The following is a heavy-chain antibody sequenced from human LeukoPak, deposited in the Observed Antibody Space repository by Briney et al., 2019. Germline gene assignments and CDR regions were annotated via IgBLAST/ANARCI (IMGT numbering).Heavy chain of an antibody. CDR3: ARGHIVVVVAATPDAFDI. CDR2: IYYSGST. CDR1: GGSISGSSYY. J-gene: IGHJ3*02. Sequence: PSETLSLTCTVSGGSISGSSYYWGWIRRPPGKGLEWIGSIYYSGSTYYNPSLKSRVTISVDTSKNQFSLKLSSVTAADTAVYYCARGHIVVVVAATPDAFDIWGQGTMVTVSS. D-gene: IGHD2-15*01. V-gene: IGHV4-39*07.